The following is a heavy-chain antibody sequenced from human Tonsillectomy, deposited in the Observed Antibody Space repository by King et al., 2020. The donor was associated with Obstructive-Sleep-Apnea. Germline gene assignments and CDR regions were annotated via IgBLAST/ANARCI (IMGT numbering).Heavy chain of an antibody. D-gene: IGHD7-27*01. CDR1: GYTFTSYG. Sequence: QLVQSGVEVKKPGASVKVSCKASGYTFTSYGISWVRQAPGQGLEWMGWISANNGNTNYAQKLQGRVTMTTDTSTSTAYMELRSLRSDDTAVYYCARDSAQNWADAFDIWGQGTMVTVSS. V-gene: IGHV1-18*01. J-gene: IGHJ3*02. CDR2: ISANNGNT. CDR3: ARDSAQNWADAFDI.